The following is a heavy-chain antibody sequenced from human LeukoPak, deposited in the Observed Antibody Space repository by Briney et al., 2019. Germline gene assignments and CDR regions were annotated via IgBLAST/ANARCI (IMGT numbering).Heavy chain of an antibody. CDR3: VKRGDSATYVLDN. CDR2: ISSSGSTI. V-gene: IGHV3-48*03. Sequence: PGGSLRLSCAASGFTFSSYEMNWVRQAPGKGLEWVSYISSSGSTIYYADSVKGRFTISRDNSKNTLYLQMSSLRAEDSAVYYCVKRGDSATYVLDNWGQGTLVTVSS. CDR1: GFTFSSYE. J-gene: IGHJ4*02. D-gene: IGHD3-10*01.